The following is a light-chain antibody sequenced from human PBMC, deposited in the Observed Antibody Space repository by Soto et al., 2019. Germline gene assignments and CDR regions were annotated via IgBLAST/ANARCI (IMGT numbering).Light chain of an antibody. V-gene: IGKV1-5*01. Sequence: DIQMTQSPSTLSASVGDRVTITCRASQSISSWLAWYQQKPGKAPKLLIYDASNLESGVPSRFSGSGSGTEFTLTISSLQPYDFATYYCQQYNWTFGQGTKVEIK. J-gene: IGKJ1*01. CDR3: QQYNWT. CDR1: QSISSW. CDR2: DAS.